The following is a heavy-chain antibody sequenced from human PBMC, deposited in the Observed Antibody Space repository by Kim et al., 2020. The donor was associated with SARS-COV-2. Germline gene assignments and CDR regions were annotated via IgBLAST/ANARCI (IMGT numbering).Heavy chain of an antibody. CDR1: GGSISSSSYY. V-gene: IGHV4-39*01. D-gene: IGHD3-3*01. J-gene: IGHJ5*02. CDR2: IYYSGST. CDR3: ARHITIFGVVGAWFDP. Sequence: SETLSLTCTVSGGSISSSSYYGGRIRQPPGKGLEWIGSIYYSGSTYYNPSLKSRVTISVDTSKNQFSLKLSSVTAADTAVYYCARHITIFGVVGAWFDPWGQGTLVTVSS.